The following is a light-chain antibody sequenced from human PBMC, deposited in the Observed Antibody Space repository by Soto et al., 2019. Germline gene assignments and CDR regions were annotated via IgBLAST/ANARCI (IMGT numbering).Light chain of an antibody. V-gene: IGLV2-14*03. J-gene: IGLJ1*01. CDR2: DVS. CDR1: SSDVGGYKY. Sequence: SALTQPASVSGSPGQSITISCTGTSSDVGGYKYVSWYQQHPGKAPKVMIYDVSNRPSGVSNRFSGSKSGNTASLTISGLQAEDEADYYCSSYTSSSTLDFGTGTKVTVL. CDR3: SSYTSSSTLD.